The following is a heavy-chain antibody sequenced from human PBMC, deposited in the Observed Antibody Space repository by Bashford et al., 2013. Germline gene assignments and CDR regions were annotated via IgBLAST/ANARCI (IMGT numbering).Heavy chain of an antibody. D-gene: IGHD3-22*01. Sequence: ASVKVSCKASGYTFTAYYIHWMRQAPGQGVEWMGWINPNSGGTNYAQKFQGRVTMTRDTSISTAYMELSRLRSDDTAVYYCARSGYYYDNSGFNWFDPWGQGILVTVSS. CDR2: INPNSGGT. V-gene: IGHV1-2*02. CDR3: ARSGYYYDNSGFNWFDP. CDR1: GYTFTAYY. J-gene: IGHJ5*02.